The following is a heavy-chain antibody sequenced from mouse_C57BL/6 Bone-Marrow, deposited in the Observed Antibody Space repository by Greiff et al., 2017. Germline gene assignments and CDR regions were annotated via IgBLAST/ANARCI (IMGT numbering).Heavy chain of an antibody. CDR3: ARHGTTAAY. CDR2: ISSGGSYP. CDR1: GFTFSSYG. V-gene: IGHV5-6*01. D-gene: IGHD1-2*01. J-gene: IGHJ3*01. Sequence: EVHLVESGGDLVKPGGSLKLSCAASGFTFSSYGMSWVRPTPDKRLEWVATISSGGSYPYYPDSVQGRFTISRDNAKNTLYLQMSSLKSEDTAMYYCARHGTTAAYWGQGTLVTVSA.